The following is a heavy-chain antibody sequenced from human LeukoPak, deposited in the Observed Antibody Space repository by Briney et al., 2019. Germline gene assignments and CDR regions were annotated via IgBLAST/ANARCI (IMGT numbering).Heavy chain of an antibody. D-gene: IGHD6-19*01. V-gene: IGHV7-4-1*01. CDR1: GYTFSAYD. CDR3: ARDLAVPGTARGY. J-gene: IGHJ4*02. CDR2: TNTNTGNP. Sequence: GASVKVSCKASGYTFSAYDISWMRQAPGQGLEWMGGTNTNTGNPTYAQGFTGRFVFSLDSSVSTAYLQIDSVEAEDTAVYFCARDLAVPGTARGYWGQGTLVAVSS.